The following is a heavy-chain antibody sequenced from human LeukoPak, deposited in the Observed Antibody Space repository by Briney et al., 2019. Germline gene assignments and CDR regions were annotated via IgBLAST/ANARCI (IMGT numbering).Heavy chain of an antibody. D-gene: IGHD2-2*01. V-gene: IGHV3-74*01. CDR1: GFTFSTYW. J-gene: IGHJ4*02. CDR2: IDPDGSVR. Sequence: PGGSLRLSCAASGFTFSTYWVHWVRQAPGKGLVWVSRIDPDGSVRDYADSVKGRFTISRDNAKNSLYLQMNSLRGEDTAVYYCARDMGYCSSSNCYTYYLDYWGQGTLVTVSS. CDR3: ARDMGYCSSSNCYTYYLDY.